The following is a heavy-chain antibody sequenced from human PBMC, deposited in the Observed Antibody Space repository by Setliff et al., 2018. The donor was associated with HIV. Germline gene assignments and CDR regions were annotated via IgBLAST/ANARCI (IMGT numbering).Heavy chain of an antibody. CDR3: AKRLTGPFDN. D-gene: IGHD1-1*01. Sequence: SETLSLTCAVYGGSFSGYYWSWIRQPPGKGLEWIGSVYYSGTTYYNPSLESRVTISVDTSKNQFSLKLTSVTAADTAVYYCAKRLTGPFDNWGQGTLVTVSS. J-gene: IGHJ4*02. V-gene: IGHV4-34*01. CDR2: VYYSGTT. CDR1: GGSFSGYY.